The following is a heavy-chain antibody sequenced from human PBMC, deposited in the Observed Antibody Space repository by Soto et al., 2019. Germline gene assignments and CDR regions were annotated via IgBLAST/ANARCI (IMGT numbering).Heavy chain of an antibody. J-gene: IGHJ6*02. Sequence: GASVKVSCKASGYTFTSYDINWVRQATGQGLEWMGWMNPNSGNTGYAQKFQGRVTMTRNTSISTAYMELSSLRSEDTAMYYCARQSSPGHQLPPLTGTTYYYYGMDVWGQGTTVTSP. CDR1: GYTFTSYD. D-gene: IGHD1-20*01. CDR2: MNPNSGNT. CDR3: ARQSSPGHQLPPLTGTTYYYYGMDV. V-gene: IGHV1-8*01.